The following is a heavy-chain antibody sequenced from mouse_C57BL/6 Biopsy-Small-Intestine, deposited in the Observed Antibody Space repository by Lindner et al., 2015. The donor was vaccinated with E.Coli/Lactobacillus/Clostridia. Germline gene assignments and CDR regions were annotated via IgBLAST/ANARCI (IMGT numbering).Heavy chain of an antibody. J-gene: IGHJ4*01. V-gene: IGHV1-39*01. D-gene: IGHD2-5*01. CDR2: INPYYGYT. CDR3: AAYYSKGDYAMDY. Sequence: VQLQESGAELVKPGASVKISCKASDYSFTGYNMNWVKQSHGMSLEWIGNINPYYGYTTYNQKFKGKATLTVDKSSSTAYMQLNSLTSEDSAVYYCAAYYSKGDYAMDYWGQGTSVTVSS. CDR1: DYSFTGYN.